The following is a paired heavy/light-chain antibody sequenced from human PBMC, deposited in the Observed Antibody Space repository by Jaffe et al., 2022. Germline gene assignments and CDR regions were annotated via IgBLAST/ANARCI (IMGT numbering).Light chain of an antibody. J-gene: IGKJ1*01. CDR2: WAS. Sequence: DVVMTQSPDSLAVSLGERATINCKSSRSLLYDPNNKNYLAWYQQKPGQPPQVLIYWASTRESGVPDRFSGSGSGTDFTLTISSLQAEDVAVYYCQQYFETLQTFGQGTKVEIK. CDR3: QQYFETLQT. CDR1: RSLLYDPNNKNY. V-gene: IGKV4-1*01.
Heavy chain of an antibody. Sequence: QMQLVESGGGVVQPGGSLRLSCATSGFDFTLYGMHWVRQAPGKGLEWVAFIRDEGTPTYYLGSVKGRFTISRDNSENTLYLQMNSLGVEDTAIYYCAKDAWRVSGKDYHYHMDVWGKGTTVTVSS. CDR2: IRDEGTPT. V-gene: IGHV3-30*02. J-gene: IGHJ6*03. CDR3: AKDAWRVSGKDYHYHMDV. CDR1: GFDFTLYG. D-gene: IGHD6-25*01.